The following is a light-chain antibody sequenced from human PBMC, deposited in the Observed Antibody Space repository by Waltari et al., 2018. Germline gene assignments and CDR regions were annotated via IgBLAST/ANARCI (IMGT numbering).Light chain of an antibody. CDR1: DSDVGAYDF. J-gene: IGLJ1*01. CDR3: SSYTTSSAPGV. V-gene: IGLV2-14*01. Sequence: QSALTQPASVSGSPGQSITISCSGTDSDVGAYDFVSWYQQPPGKAPHLIIYEVSNRPSGIANRFSASKPGNTASLTISGLQAEDEADYYCSSYTTSSAPGVFGTGTRVTVL. CDR2: EVS.